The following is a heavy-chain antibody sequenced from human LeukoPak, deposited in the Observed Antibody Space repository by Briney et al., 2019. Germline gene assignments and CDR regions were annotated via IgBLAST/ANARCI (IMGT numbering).Heavy chain of an antibody. Sequence: ASVKVSCKASGYTFTSYYMHWVRQAPGQGLEWMGWINPNSGGTNYAQKFQGRVTMTRDTSISTAYMELSRLRSDDTAVYYCASGGTTGTTHDAFDIWGQGTMVTVSS. J-gene: IGHJ3*02. CDR3: ASGGTTGTTHDAFDI. CDR1: GYTFTSYY. D-gene: IGHD1-1*01. V-gene: IGHV1-2*02. CDR2: INPNSGGT.